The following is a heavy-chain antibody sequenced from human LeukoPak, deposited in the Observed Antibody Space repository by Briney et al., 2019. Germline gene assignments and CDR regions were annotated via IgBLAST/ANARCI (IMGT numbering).Heavy chain of an antibody. CDR1: GFTFSSYE. J-gene: IGHJ5*02. Sequence: GGPLRLSCAASGFTFSSYEMNWVGQAPGKGLGWVSYISSSGSTIYYADSVKGRFTISRDNAKNSLYLQMNSLRAEDTAVHYCARDLSSSWYGGSNWFDPWGQGTLVTVSS. D-gene: IGHD6-13*01. V-gene: IGHV3-48*03. CDR3: ARDLSSSWYGGSNWFDP. CDR2: ISSSGSTI.